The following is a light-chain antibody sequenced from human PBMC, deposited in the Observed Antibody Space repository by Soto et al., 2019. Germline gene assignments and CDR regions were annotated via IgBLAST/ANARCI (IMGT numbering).Light chain of an antibody. CDR2: DVT. V-gene: IGLV2-11*01. CDR1: SSDVGGYNY. J-gene: IGLJ1*01. Sequence: QSALTQPRSVSGSPGQSLTISCTGTSSDVGGYNYVSWYQQYPGKVPKLMIYDVTKRPSGVPDRFSGSKSGNTASLTISVLQAEDEADYSCCSHAGSYTYVFGTGTKVTVL. CDR3: CSHAGSYTYV.